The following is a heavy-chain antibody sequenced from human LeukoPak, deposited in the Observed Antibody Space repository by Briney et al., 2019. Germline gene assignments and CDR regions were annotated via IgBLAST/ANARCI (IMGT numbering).Heavy chain of an antibody. J-gene: IGHJ4*02. CDR2: INPSGGST. V-gene: IGHV1-46*01. Sequence: ASVKVSCKSSGYTFTSYYMYWVRQAPGQGLEWMGIINPSGGSTSYAQKFQGRVTMTRDTSTSTVYMELSSLRSEDTAVYYCARSVNSYAEVDYWGQGTLVTVSS. CDR1: GYTFTSYY. CDR3: ARSVNSYAEVDY. D-gene: IGHD5-18*01.